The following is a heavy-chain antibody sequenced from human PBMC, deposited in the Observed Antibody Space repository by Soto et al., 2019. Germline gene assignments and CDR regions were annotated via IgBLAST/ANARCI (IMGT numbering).Heavy chain of an antibody. CDR1: GYTFTTYA. J-gene: IGHJ4*02. CDR3: ARSGFSSTWYFFGY. Sequence: QVQLVQSGAEVKKPGASVRVSCKASGYTFTTYAIHWVRQAPGQRLEWMGWINAGNGNTEYSHKFQGRVTITRDTXXNIAYMELSSLTSEDTAVYYCARSGFSSTWYFFGYWGQGTLVTVSS. CDR2: INAGNGNT. D-gene: IGHD6-13*01. V-gene: IGHV1-3*01.